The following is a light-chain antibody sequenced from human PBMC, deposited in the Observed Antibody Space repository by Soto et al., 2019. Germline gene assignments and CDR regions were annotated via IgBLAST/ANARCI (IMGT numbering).Light chain of an antibody. CDR1: SSDVGGYNY. CDR3: SSYRNKYTQV. CDR2: DVN. V-gene: IGLV2-14*01. Sequence: QSVLTQPASVSGSPGQSITISCTGTSSDVGGYNYVSWYQQHPGKAPKLMIYDVNNRPSGVSHRFSGSKSGNTASLTISGLQAEDEADYYCSSYRNKYTQVFGTGTKVTVL. J-gene: IGLJ1*01.